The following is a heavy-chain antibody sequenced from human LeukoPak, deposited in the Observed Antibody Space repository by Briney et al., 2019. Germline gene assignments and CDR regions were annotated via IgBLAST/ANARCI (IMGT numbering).Heavy chain of an antibody. D-gene: IGHD3-3*01. CDR1: GGSISSYY. Sequence: PSETLSLTCTVSGGSISSYYWSWIRQPPGKGLEWIGYIYYSGSTNYNPSLKSRVTISVDTSKNQFSLKLSSVTAADTAVYYSARGLDDYDFWSGYFLDYWGQGTLVTVSS. CDR2: IYYSGST. CDR3: ARGLDDYDFWSGYFLDY. V-gene: IGHV4-59*01. J-gene: IGHJ4*02.